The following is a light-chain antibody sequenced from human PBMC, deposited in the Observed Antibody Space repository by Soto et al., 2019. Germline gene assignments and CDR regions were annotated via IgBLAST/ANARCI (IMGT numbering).Light chain of an antibody. Sequence: QSALTQPASVSGSPGQPITVSCAGTSSDIGHYNYVSWYQQHPGKVPKLIIYDVNKRPSGVSNRFSGSKSGNTASLTISGLQAEDEADYYCSSYTTSTSYVFGTGTKLTVL. J-gene: IGLJ1*01. CDR3: SSYTTSTSYV. CDR1: SSDIGHYNY. V-gene: IGLV2-14*03. CDR2: DVN.